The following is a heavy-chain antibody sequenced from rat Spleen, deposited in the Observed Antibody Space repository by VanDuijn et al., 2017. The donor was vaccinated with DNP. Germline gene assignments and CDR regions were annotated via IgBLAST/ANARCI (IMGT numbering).Heavy chain of an antibody. CDR3: ARVPKTNYVMDA. D-gene: IGHD3-8*01. J-gene: IGHJ4*01. CDR1: GFSLTNYN. Sequence: QVQLKESGPGLVQPSQTLSLTCTVSGFSLTNYNVHWVRQPTGKGLEWMGIIWTGGTTDYNSALKSRLSINRDTSKSQVFLKMNSLQTEDTATYYCARVPKTNYVMDAWGQGVSVTVSS. V-gene: IGHV2-30*01. CDR2: IWTGGTT.